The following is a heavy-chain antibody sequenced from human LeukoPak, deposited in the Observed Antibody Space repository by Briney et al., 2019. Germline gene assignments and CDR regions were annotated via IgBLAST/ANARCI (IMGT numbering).Heavy chain of an antibody. J-gene: IGHJ3*02. V-gene: IGHV3-15*01. CDR3: ARENVDIVATINAFDI. CDR1: GFTFSNAW. D-gene: IGHD5-12*01. CDR2: IKSKTDGGTT. Sequence: GSLRLSCAASGFTFSNAWMSWVRQAPGKGLEWVGRIKSKTDGGTTDYAAPVKGRFTISRDDSKNTLYLQMNSLRAEDTAVYYCARENVDIVATINAFDIWGQGTMVTVSS.